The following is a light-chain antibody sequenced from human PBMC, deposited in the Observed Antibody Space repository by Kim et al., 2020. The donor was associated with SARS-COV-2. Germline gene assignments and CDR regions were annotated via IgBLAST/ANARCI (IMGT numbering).Light chain of an antibody. CDR2: AAS. CDR3: QKYNSAPWT. V-gene: IGKV1-27*01. Sequence: ASVGDRVTITCRASQDIANALAWYQQKPGKVPQVLIYAASTLQSGVPSRFSGSGSGTEFTLTIGSLQTEDVATYFCQKYNSAPWTFGPGTKVDIK. CDR1: QDIANA. J-gene: IGKJ1*01.